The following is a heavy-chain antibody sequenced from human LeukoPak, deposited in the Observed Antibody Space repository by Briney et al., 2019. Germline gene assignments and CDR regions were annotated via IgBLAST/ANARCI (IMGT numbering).Heavy chain of an antibody. CDR2: IGPHSTFT. J-gene: IGHJ4*02. Sequence: GASVKVSGKSSGFTFTDHYIHWVRQGPGQGLEWMGYIGPHSTFTSSPQAFQGRVTMTRDASMSTAYMELTRLTSDDTAVYYCVREGEGPLSKDFDYWGQGTLVTVSS. CDR1: GFTFTDHY. CDR3: VREGEGPLSKDFDY. V-gene: IGHV1-2*02. D-gene: IGHD2/OR15-2a*01.